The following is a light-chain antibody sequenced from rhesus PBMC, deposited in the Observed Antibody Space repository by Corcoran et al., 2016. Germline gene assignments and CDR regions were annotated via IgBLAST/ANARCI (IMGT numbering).Light chain of an antibody. Sequence: QAVVTQEPTMTVSPGGTVTLTCGATTGAVTSGHYPNWFQQKPGQVPRPVIFDTTKRHSWTPVRFSGSLIGDKAALTLSHAQPEDEADYYCLLFCDGIPKFGPGTRLTVL. CDR2: DTT. V-gene: IGLV7-80*01. CDR1: TGAVTSGHY. CDR3: LLFCDGIPK. J-gene: IGLJ1*01.